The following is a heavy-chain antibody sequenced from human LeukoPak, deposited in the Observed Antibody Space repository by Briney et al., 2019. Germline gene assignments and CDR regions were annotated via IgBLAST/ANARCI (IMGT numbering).Heavy chain of an antibody. J-gene: IGHJ4*02. CDR3: ARQQDGSWYPDWDY. CDR2: IYYSGST. D-gene: IGHD6-13*01. V-gene: IGHV4-39*01. Sequence: SETLSLTCTVSGGSISSSSYYWGWIRQPPGKGLEWIGSIYYSGSTYYNPSLKSRVTISVDTSKNQFSLKLSSVTAADTAVYYCARQQDGSWYPDWDYWGQGTLVTVSS. CDR1: GGSISSSSYY.